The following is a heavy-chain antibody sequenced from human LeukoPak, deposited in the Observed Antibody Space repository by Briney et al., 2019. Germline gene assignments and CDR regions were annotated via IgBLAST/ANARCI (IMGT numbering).Heavy chain of an antibody. V-gene: IGHV1-69*05. CDR1: GGTFSSYA. CDR3: ARVYYYGSGSYWNNWFDP. CDR2: IIPIFGTA. D-gene: IGHD3-10*01. Sequence: SVKVSRKASGGTFSSYAISWVRQAPGQGLEWMGRIIPIFGTANYAQKFQGRVTITTDESTSTAYMELSSLRSEDTAVYYCARVYYYGSGSYWNNWFDPWGQGTLVTVSS. J-gene: IGHJ5*02.